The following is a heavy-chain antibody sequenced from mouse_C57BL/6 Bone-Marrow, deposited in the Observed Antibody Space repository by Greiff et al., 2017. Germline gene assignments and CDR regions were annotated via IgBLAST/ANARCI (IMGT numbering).Heavy chain of an antibody. CDR3: TRESMVTTRYAMGY. D-gene: IGHD2-2*01. CDR2: IDPNSGGT. V-gene: IGHV1-72*01. J-gene: IGHJ4*01. CDR1: GYTFTSSW. Sequence: QVQLQQPGAELVKPGASVKLSCKASGYTFTSSWMHWVKQRPGRGLEWIGRIDPNSGGTKYNEKFKSKATLTVDKPSSTAYMQLSSLTSEDSAVCECTRESMVTTRYAMGYRGQGASVTVST.